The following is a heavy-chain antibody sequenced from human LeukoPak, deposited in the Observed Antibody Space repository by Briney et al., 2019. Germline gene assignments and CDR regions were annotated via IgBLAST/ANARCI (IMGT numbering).Heavy chain of an antibody. J-gene: IGHJ4*02. D-gene: IGHD1-26*01. CDR2: ISSSSSYI. Sequence: GGSLRLSCAASGFTFSSYSMNWVRQAPGKGLEWVSSISSSSSYIYYADSVKGRFTISRDNAKNSLYLQMNSLRAEDTAVYYCARDLGGQELLGQGDYWGQGTLVTVPS. V-gene: IGHV3-21*01. CDR1: GFTFSSYS. CDR3: ARDLGGQELLGQGDY.